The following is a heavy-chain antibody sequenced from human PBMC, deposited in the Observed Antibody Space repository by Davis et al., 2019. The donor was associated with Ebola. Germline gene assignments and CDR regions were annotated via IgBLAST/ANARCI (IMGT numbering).Heavy chain of an antibody. Sequence: GESLKISCAASGFTFSSYWMSWVRQAPGKGLEWVSYISRSGTTIYYADSVRGRFIISRDNAKNSLYMQMNSLRAEDTAVYYCARTNWKVINDYWGQGTLVTVSS. CDR3: ARTNWKVINDY. CDR1: GFTFSSYW. V-gene: IGHV3-48*04. J-gene: IGHJ4*02. D-gene: IGHD1-20*01. CDR2: ISRSGTTI.